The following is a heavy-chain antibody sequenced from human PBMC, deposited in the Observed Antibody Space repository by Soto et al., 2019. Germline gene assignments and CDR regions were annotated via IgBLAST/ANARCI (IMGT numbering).Heavy chain of an antibody. CDR3: ARAKDYYDSSGYYNWFDP. J-gene: IGHJ5*02. CDR2: IYYSGST. Sequence: SETLSLTCTVSGGSISSGGYYWSWIRQHPGKGLEWIGYIYYSGSTYYNPSLKSRVTISVDTSKNQFSLKLSSVTAADTAVYYCARAKDYYDSSGYYNWFDPWGPGTQVTVSS. CDR1: GGSISSGGYY. D-gene: IGHD3-22*01. V-gene: IGHV4-31*03.